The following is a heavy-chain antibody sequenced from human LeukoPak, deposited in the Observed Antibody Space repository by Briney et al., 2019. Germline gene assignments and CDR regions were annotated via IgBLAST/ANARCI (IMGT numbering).Heavy chain of an antibody. CDR3: ARQMAAGGSGGSNWFDP. CDR2: IYPGDSDT. CDR1: GYSFTSYW. D-gene: IGHD3-10*01. V-gene: IGHV5-51*01. J-gene: IGHJ5*02. Sequence: GESLKISCKGSGYSFTSYWIGWVRQMPGKGLEWMGIIYPGDSDTRYSPSFQGQVTISADKSISTAYLQWSSLKASDTAMYYCARQMAAGGSGGSNWFDPWGQGTLVTVSS.